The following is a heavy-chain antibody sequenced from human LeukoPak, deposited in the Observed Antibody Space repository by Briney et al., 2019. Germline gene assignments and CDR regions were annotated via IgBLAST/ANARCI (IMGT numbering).Heavy chain of an antibody. CDR1: GFTFSDYY. CDR2: ISSSSSYT. CDR3: ARDVRRVVAYCGGDCPNGFDP. J-gene: IGHJ5*02. Sequence: GGSLRLSCAASGFTFSDYYMSWIRQAPGKGLEWVSYISSSSSYTNYADSVKGRFTISRDNAKNSLYLQMNSLRAEDTAVYYCARDVRRVVAYCGGDCPNGFDPWGQGTLVTVSS. V-gene: IGHV3-11*06. D-gene: IGHD2-21*02.